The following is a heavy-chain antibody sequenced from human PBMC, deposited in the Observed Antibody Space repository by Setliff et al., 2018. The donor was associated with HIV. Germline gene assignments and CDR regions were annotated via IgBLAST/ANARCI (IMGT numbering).Heavy chain of an antibody. J-gene: IGHJ3*02. Sequence: SETLSLTCTVSGGSISSYYWSWIRQPAGKGLEWIGRIYTSGSTNYNPSLKSRVTMSVDTSKNQFSLKLSSVTAADTAVYCCARSFTYNFWSGLAGDAFDIWGQGTMVTVSS. CDR3: ARSFTYNFWSGLAGDAFDI. CDR2: IYTSGST. D-gene: IGHD3-3*01. CDR1: GGSISSYY. V-gene: IGHV4-4*07.